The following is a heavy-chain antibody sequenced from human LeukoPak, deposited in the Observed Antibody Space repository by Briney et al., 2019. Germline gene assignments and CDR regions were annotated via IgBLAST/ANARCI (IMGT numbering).Heavy chain of an antibody. CDR3: AGKYYDILTGYYPNMDV. CDR2: IYYSGNT. D-gene: IGHD3-9*01. Sequence: SETLSLTCTVSGGSISSSDYYWGWIRQPPGKGLERIGNIYYSGNTYYNPSLKSRVTIYIDTSKNQFSLKVNSVTAADTAVYYCAGKYYDILTGYYPNMDVWGKGTTVTISS. J-gene: IGHJ6*03. CDR1: GGSISSSDYY. V-gene: IGHV4-39*01.